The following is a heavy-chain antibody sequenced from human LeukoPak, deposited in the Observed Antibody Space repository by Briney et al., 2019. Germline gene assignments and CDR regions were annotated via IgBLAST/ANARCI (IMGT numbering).Heavy chain of an antibody. D-gene: IGHD2-2*01. Sequence: PGGSLRLSCAASGFTFSSYAMSWVRQAPGKGLEWVSAISGSGGSTYYADSVKGRFTISRDNSKNTLYLQMNSLRAEDTAVYYCAKETDIVVVPAAVHMDVWGKGTTVTVSS. V-gene: IGHV3-23*01. CDR3: AKETDIVVVPAAVHMDV. CDR1: GFTFSSYA. J-gene: IGHJ6*03. CDR2: ISGSGGST.